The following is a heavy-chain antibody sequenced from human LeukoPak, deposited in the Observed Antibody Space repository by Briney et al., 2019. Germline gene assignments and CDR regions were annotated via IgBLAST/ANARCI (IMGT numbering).Heavy chain of an antibody. Sequence: PGGSLRLSCATSGFTFSSYGMHWVRQAPGKGLEWVAVIWYDGSNKYYADSVKGRFTISRDNSKNTLDLQMNSLRAEDTAVYYCARDSARWFDPWGQGTLATVSS. CDR3: ARDSARWFDP. CDR1: GFTFSSYG. J-gene: IGHJ5*02. V-gene: IGHV3-33*01. D-gene: IGHD3-10*01. CDR2: IWYDGSNK.